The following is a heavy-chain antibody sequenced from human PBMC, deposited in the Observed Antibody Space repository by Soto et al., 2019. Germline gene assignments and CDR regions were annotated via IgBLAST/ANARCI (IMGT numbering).Heavy chain of an antibody. CDR3: AKGGRQWLVTSDFNY. Sequence: VQLVESGGGVVQPGRSLRLTCAGSGFTFSDYAMHWVRQAPGKGLEWVAVVSHDGRNTHYADSVKGRFSISRDSSKNTVSLEMTSLRAEDTAVYYCAKGGRQWLVTSDFNYWGQGALVTVSS. CDR1: GFTFSDYA. D-gene: IGHD6-19*01. V-gene: IGHV3-30*18. CDR2: VSHDGRNT. J-gene: IGHJ4*02.